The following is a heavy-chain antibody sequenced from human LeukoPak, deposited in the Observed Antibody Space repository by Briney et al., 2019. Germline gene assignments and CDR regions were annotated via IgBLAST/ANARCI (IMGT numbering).Heavy chain of an antibody. CDR1: GYTFTSYG. D-gene: IGHD4-17*01. CDR2: ISAYNGNT. Sequence: ASVKVSCKASGYTFTSYGISWVRQAPGQGLEWMGWISAYNGNTNYAQKLQGRVTMTTDTSTSTAYMELRSLRSDDTAVYYCVRDGELTVTRRWFDPWGQGTLVTVSS. CDR3: VRDGELTVTRRWFDP. J-gene: IGHJ5*02. V-gene: IGHV1-18*01.